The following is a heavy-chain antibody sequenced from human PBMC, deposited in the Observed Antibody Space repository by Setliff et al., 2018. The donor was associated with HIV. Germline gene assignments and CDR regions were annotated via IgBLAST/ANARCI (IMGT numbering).Heavy chain of an antibody. CDR3: SRDSAYSYGSLAY. J-gene: IGHJ4*02. CDR2: IRTKTYGGTT. D-gene: IGHD5-18*01. Sequence: GGSLRLSCTASGFAFGDFPMSWVRQAPGKGLEWVGFIRTKTYGGTTEYAASVKGRFTISRDDSKSIAYLQMNSLKTEDTAVYYCSRDSAYSYGSLAYWGQGTLVTVSS. CDR1: GFAFGDFP. V-gene: IGHV3-49*04.